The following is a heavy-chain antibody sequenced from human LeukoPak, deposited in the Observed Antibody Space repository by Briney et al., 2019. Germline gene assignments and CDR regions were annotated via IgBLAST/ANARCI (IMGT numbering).Heavy chain of an antibody. J-gene: IGHJ4*02. CDR1: GFTFSSYA. D-gene: IGHD3-22*01. CDR2: ISTIGGST. Sequence: GGSLRLSCAASGFTFSSYAMSWVRQAPGKGLERVSGISTIGGSTSYADSVKGRFTISRDNPRNTLYMQMNSLRDEDTAVYYCAIMHRYYDGSGYWVQWGQGTLVTVSS. CDR3: AIMHRYYDGSGYWVQ. V-gene: IGHV3-23*01.